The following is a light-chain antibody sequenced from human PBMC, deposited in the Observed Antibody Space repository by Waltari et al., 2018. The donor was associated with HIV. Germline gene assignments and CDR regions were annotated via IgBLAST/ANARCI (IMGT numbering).Light chain of an antibody. V-gene: IGKV3-11*01. CDR3: QQYGSSLWT. CDR2: DAS. J-gene: IGKJ1*01. Sequence: EIVLTQSPATLSLSPGERATLSCRASQSVSSYLAWYQQKPGQAPRLLIYDASNRATGIPARFIGSGSGTDFTLTISSLEPEDFAVYYCQQYGSSLWTFGQGTKVEIK. CDR1: QSVSSY.